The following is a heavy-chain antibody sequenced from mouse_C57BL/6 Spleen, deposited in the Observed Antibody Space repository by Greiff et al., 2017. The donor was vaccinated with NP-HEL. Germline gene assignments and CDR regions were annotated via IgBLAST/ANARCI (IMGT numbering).Heavy chain of an antibody. CDR2: ISSGSSTI. J-gene: IGHJ1*03. V-gene: IGHV5-17*01. CDR3: ARRRGSTDWYFDV. CDR1: GFTFSDYG. D-gene: IGHD1-1*01. Sequence: EVQVVESGGGLVKPGGSLKLSCAASGFTFSDYGMHWVRQAPEKGLEWVAYISSGSSTIYYADTVKGRFTISRDNAKNTLFLQMTSLRSEDTAMYYCARRRGSTDWYFDVWGTGTTVTVSS.